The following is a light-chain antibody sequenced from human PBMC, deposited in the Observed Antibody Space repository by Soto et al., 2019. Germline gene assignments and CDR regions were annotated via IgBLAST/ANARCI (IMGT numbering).Light chain of an antibody. CDR3: ASYTTSNTHV. V-gene: IGLV2-14*01. J-gene: IGLJ1*01. Sequence: QSVLTQPASVSGSPGQSITISCTGTSSDVGGNNYVSWYQQHPGKAPKLIIYEVSNRPSGVSNRFSGSKSGNTASLTISGLQDEDEADYYCASYTTSNTHVFGTGTKLTVL. CDR1: SSDVGGNNY. CDR2: EVS.